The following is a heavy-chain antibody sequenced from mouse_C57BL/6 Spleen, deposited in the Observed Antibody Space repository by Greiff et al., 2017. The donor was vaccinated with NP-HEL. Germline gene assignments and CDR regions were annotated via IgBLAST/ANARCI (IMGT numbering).Heavy chain of an antibody. Sequence: QVQLQQSGPELVKPGASVKISCKASGYAFSSSWMNWVKQRPGKGLEWIGRIYPGDGDTNYNGKFKGKATLTADTSSSTAYMQLSSLTSEDSAVYFCARGGDYDGFDDWGQGTTLTVSS. J-gene: IGHJ2*01. D-gene: IGHD2-4*01. CDR3: ARGGDYDGFDD. CDR2: IYPGDGDT. CDR1: GYAFSSSW. V-gene: IGHV1-82*01.